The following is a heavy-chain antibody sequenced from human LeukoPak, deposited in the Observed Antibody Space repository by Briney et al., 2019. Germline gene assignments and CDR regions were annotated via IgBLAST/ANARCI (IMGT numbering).Heavy chain of an antibody. J-gene: IGHJ5*02. CDR3: AKDAMEVAGNVNWFDP. CDR1: GFTFDTYA. Sequence: PGGSLRLSCAASGFTFDTYAMNWVRQAPGKGLEWVSVISGSGGSTYYADSVKGRFTISRDNSRNTLYLQMNSLRAEDTALYYCAKDAMEVAGNVNWFDPWGQRTLATVSS. V-gene: IGHV3-23*01. D-gene: IGHD6-19*01. CDR2: ISGSGGST.